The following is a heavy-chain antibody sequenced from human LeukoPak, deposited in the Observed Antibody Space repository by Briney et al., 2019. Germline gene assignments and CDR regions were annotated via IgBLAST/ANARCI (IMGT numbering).Heavy chain of an antibody. CDR3: ARQEIAMLRGVRTNSFDY. Sequence: SVKVSCTASGGTCSIYAISWVRQSTGQGLEKMGEIIPSFGTANYAHKIQARVTSTADNSTSTAYLELRSLRSEDTAVYYCARQEIAMLRGVRTNSFDYWGQGTLVTVSS. CDR2: IIPSFGTA. V-gene: IGHV1-69*06. J-gene: IGHJ4*02. D-gene: IGHD3-10*01. CDR1: GGTCSIYA.